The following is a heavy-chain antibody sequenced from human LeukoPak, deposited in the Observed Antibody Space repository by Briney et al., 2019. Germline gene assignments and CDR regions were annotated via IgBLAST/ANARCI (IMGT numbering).Heavy chain of an antibody. CDR3: ARDVTHRGPGNWFDP. CDR1: GFTFSSYA. D-gene: IGHD2-15*01. Sequence: GGSLRLSCAASGFTFSSYAMSWVRQAPGKGLEWVSAISGSGGSTYYADSVKGRFTISRDNSKNTLYLQMNSLRAEDTAVYYCARDVTHRGPGNWFDPWGQGTLVTVSS. J-gene: IGHJ5*02. CDR2: ISGSGGST. V-gene: IGHV3-23*01.